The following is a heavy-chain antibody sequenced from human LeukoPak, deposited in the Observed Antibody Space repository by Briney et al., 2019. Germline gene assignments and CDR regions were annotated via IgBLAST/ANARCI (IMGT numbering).Heavy chain of an antibody. Sequence: GESLKISCKGSGYSFSTYWIGWVRQMPGKGLEWLGIIYPGDSDTTYSPSFQGQVTISADKSISTAYLQWSSLKAADTAMHYCARRDSSGWYYWGQGTLVTVSS. J-gene: IGHJ4*02. V-gene: IGHV5-51*01. CDR1: GYSFSTYW. CDR2: IYPGDSDT. CDR3: ARRDSSGWYY. D-gene: IGHD6-19*01.